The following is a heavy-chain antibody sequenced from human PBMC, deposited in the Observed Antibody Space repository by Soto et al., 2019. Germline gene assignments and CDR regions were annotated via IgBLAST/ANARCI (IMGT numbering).Heavy chain of an antibody. D-gene: IGHD1-26*01. CDR1: GFTFTRSA. V-gene: IGHV1-58*01. CDR3: AAPRVGRT. CDR2: IVVGSGNT. J-gene: IGHJ5*02. Sequence: SVKVSCKASGFTFTRSAVQWVRQARGQRLEWIGWIVVGSGNTNYAQKFQKRVTITRDMSTSTAYMELSSLRSEDTAVYYCAAPRVGRTWGQEXMVTVDS.